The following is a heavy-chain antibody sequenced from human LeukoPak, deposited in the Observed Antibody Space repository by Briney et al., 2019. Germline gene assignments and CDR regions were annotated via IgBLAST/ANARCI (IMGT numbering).Heavy chain of an antibody. Sequence: ASVKVSCKASGYTFTSYDINWVRQATGQGLEWMGWMNPNSGNTGYAQKFQGRVTMTRNTSISTAYMELSSLRSEDTAVYYCASSRTYYDFWSGYYGPPGDYYYYGMDVWGQGTTVTVSS. D-gene: IGHD3-3*01. CDR3: ASSRTYYDFWSGYYGPPGDYYYYGMDV. J-gene: IGHJ6*02. CDR2: MNPNSGNT. V-gene: IGHV1-8*01. CDR1: GYTFTSYD.